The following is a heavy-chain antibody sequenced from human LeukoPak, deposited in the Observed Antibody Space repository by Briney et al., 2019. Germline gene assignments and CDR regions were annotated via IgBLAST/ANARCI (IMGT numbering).Heavy chain of an antibody. V-gene: IGHV4-39*01. CDR1: GGSISSSSYY. Sequence: SETLSLTCTVSGGSISSSSYYWGWIRQPPGKGLEWIGSIYYSGSTNYNPSLKSRVTISVDTSKNQFSLKLSSVTAADTAVYYCARHSYDSSGYYPDAFDIWGQGTMVTVSS. CDR2: IYYSGST. CDR3: ARHSYDSSGYYPDAFDI. D-gene: IGHD3-22*01. J-gene: IGHJ3*02.